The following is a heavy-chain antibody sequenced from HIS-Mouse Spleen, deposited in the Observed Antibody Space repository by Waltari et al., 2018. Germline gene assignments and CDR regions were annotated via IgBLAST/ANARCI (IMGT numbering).Heavy chain of an antibody. CDR1: GSTFSSYG. J-gene: IGHJ4*02. Sequence: QVQLVESGGGVVQPGRSLRLCCAASGSTFSSYGMHWVRQAPGKGLEWVAVISYDGSNKYYADSVKGRFTISRDNSKNTLYLQMNSLRAEDTAVYYCAKDKHHAFDYWGQGTLVTVSS. V-gene: IGHV3-30*18. CDR2: ISYDGSNK. CDR3: AKDKHHAFDY.